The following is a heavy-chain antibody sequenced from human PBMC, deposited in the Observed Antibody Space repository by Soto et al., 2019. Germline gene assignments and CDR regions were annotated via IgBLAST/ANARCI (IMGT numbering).Heavy chain of an antibody. V-gene: IGHV1-18*01. D-gene: IGHD3-10*01. CDR3: ARIVGSMVRGVMSVRTDI. Sequence: ASVKVSCKASGYTFTSYGISWVRQAPGQGLEWMGWISAYNGNTNYAQKLQGRVTMTTDTSTSTAYMELRSLRSDDTAVYYCARIVGSMVRGVMSVRTDIWGQGAMVTVSS. CDR2: ISAYNGNT. J-gene: IGHJ3*02. CDR1: GYTFTSYG.